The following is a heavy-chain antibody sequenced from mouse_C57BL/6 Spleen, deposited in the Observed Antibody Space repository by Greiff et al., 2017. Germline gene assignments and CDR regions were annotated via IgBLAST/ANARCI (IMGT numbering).Heavy chain of an antibody. V-gene: IGHV1-81*01. CDR3: ARGDYSNYPDY. D-gene: IGHD2-5*01. J-gene: IGHJ2*01. CDR2: IYPRSGNT. Sequence: QVQLKESGAELARPGASVKLSCKASGYTFTSYGISWVKQRTGQGLEWIGEIYPRSGNTYYNEKFKGKATLTADKSSSTAYMELRSLTSEDSAVYFCARGDYSNYPDYWGQGTTLTVSS. CDR1: GYTFTSYG.